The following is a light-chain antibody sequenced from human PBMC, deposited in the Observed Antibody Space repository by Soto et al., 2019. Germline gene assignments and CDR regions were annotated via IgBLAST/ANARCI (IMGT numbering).Light chain of an antibody. CDR3: QQSYSRPYT. Sequence: DIQMTQSPSSLSASVGDRVTITCRASQSISSHLNWYQQKPGKAPKFLIYAASSLQSGVPSRFSGSGSGTDFTLTITSRQPEDFATYYCQQSYSRPYTFGQGTKLEIK. CDR2: AAS. J-gene: IGKJ2*01. V-gene: IGKV1-39*01. CDR1: QSISSH.